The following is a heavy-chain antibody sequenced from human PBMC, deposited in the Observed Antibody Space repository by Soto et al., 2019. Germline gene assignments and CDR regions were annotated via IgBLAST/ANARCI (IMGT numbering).Heavy chain of an antibody. CDR3: SRDVVVGVKALKY. Sequence: XGSLRLSCASSVFTFSNYWMTCVRQSPGKGLEWVANIKEDGSEKHYVDSVKGRFTISRDNAKNSLYLQMNSLRVEDTAVYFCSRDVVVGVKALKYWGQAALGIVSS. D-gene: IGHD2-21*01. V-gene: IGHV3-7*01. CDR1: VFTFSNYW. J-gene: IGHJ4*02. CDR2: IKEDGSEK.